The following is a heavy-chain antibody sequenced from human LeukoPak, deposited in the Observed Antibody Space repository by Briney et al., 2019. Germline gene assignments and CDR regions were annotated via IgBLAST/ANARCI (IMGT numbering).Heavy chain of an antibody. CDR3: AKAAILTRTYYFDY. J-gene: IGHJ4*02. CDR2: ISYDGSNK. D-gene: IGHD3-9*01. V-gene: IGHV3-30*18. Sequence: GRSLRLSCAASGFTFSSYGMHWVRQAPGKGLEWVAVISYDGSNKYYADSVKGRFTISRDNSKNTLYLQMNSLRAEDTAVYYCAKAAILTRTYYFDYWSQGTLVTVSS. CDR1: GFTFSSYG.